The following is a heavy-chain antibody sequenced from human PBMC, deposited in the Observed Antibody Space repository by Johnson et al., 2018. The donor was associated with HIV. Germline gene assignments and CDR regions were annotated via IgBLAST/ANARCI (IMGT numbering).Heavy chain of an antibody. V-gene: IGHV3-20*04. CDR2: INWNGGST. Sequence: VQLVESGGGVVQPGRSLRLSCAASGFSFDDYGMSWVRQAPGKGLEWVSGINWNGGSTGYADSVKGRFTISRDNAKNSLYLQMNSLRAEDTALYYCARADYDSSGYYLGAFDIWGQGTMVTVSS. CDR3: ARADYDSSGYYLGAFDI. J-gene: IGHJ3*02. CDR1: GFSFDDYG. D-gene: IGHD3-22*01.